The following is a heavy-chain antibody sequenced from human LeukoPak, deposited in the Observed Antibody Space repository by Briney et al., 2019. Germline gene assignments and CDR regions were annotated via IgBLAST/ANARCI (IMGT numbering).Heavy chain of an antibody. V-gene: IGHV3-74*01. CDR1: GFGFSGYW. D-gene: IGHD5-18*01. CDR2: INEDGRSA. J-gene: IGHJ1*01. Sequence: GASLKLSCAASGFGFSGYWMHWVRQAPGQGLVWVAQINEDGRSASHAHSVKGRVTISRDKAKSTLYLQLSRLTAEDTAVYYCARVPTNSYGFGQWGQGSLVTVPS. CDR3: ARVPTNSYGFGQ.